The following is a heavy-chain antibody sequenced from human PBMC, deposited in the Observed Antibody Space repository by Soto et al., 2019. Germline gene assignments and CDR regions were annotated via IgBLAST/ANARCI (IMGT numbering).Heavy chain of an antibody. D-gene: IGHD2-15*01. CDR2: IIPIFGTA. J-gene: IGHJ4*02. CDR3: ARAYCSGGSCKGDPYYFDY. V-gene: IGHV1-69*12. Sequence: QVQLVQSGAEVKKPGSSVKVSCKASGGTFSSYAISWVRQAPGQGLEWMGGIIPIFGTANYAQKFQGRVTITADESTSTAYMELSSLRSEDTAVYYCARAYCSGGSCKGDPYYFDYWGQGTLVTVSS. CDR1: GGTFSSYA.